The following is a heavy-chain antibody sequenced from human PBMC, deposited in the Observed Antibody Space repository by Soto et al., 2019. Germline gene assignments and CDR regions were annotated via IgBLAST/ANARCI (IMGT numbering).Heavy chain of an antibody. V-gene: IGHV4-59*08. CDR3: ARSYYYGSGSYSYYFDY. Sequence: PSETLSLTCTVSGGSISSYYWSWIRQPPGKGLEWIGYIYYSGSTTYNPSLKSRVTISVDTSKNQFSLQLRSVTAADTAVYYCARSYYYGSGSYSYYFDYWGQGTLVTVSS. CDR2: IYYSGST. J-gene: IGHJ4*02. CDR1: GGSISSYY. D-gene: IGHD3-10*01.